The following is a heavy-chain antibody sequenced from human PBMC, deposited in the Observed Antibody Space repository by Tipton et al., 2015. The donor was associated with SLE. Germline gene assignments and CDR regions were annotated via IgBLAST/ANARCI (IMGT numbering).Heavy chain of an antibody. CDR3: VGGSMITFGGVIARAAFDI. CDR1: GDSISSSSYY. Sequence: TLSLTCIVSGDSISSSSYYWGWIRQPPGKGLEWIGSIYYSGSTYYNPSLKSRVTISVDTSKNQFSLKLSSVTAADTAVYYCVGGSMITFGGVIARAAFDIWGQGTMVTVSS. D-gene: IGHD3-16*02. J-gene: IGHJ3*02. CDR2: IYYSGST. V-gene: IGHV4-39*07.